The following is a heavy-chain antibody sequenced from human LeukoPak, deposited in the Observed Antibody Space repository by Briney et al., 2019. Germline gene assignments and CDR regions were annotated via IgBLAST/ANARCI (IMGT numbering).Heavy chain of an antibody. V-gene: IGHV3-11*06. CDR2: IGPSGNFI. J-gene: IGHJ4*02. CDR3: ARDLLGWELHYFDY. D-gene: IGHD1-26*01. Sequence: SGGSLRLSCEASGFSFSDFYMSWLRQPPGKGLESISYIGPSGNFINYADSVRGRFTISRDNAKNSLYLQMNSLRAEDTAVYYCARDLLGWELHYFDYWGQGTLVTVSS. CDR1: GFSFSDFY.